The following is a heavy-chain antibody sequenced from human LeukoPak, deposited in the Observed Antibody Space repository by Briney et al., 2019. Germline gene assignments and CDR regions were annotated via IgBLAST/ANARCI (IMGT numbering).Heavy chain of an antibody. CDR2: IRSKANYYAT. V-gene: IGHV3-73*01. CDR1: GFSFNGYG. D-gene: IGHD1-26*01. Sequence: GGSLRLSCEGSGFSFNGYGLHWVRQASGKGLEWIGRIRSKANYYATAYVESVKARFIVSRDDSKRSAYLQMNDLKTEDTAVYYCTRSASVDIGGRPDFCYFDLWGRGTLVTVSS. CDR3: TRSASVDIGGRPDFCYFDL. J-gene: IGHJ2*01.